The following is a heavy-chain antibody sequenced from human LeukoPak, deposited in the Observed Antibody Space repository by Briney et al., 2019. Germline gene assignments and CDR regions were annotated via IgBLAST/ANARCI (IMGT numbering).Heavy chain of an antibody. CDR1: GFTFSSYG. V-gene: IGHV3-33*01. CDR2: IWYDGSNK. Sequence: GRSLRLSCAASGFTFSSYGMHWVRQAPGKGLEWVAVIWYDGSNKYYADSVKGRFTISRDNSKNTLYPQMNSLRAEDTAVYYCARDLGYCSGGSCYWGTLNWFDPWGQGTLVTVSS. J-gene: IGHJ5*02. D-gene: IGHD2-15*01. CDR3: ARDLGYCSGGSCYWGTLNWFDP.